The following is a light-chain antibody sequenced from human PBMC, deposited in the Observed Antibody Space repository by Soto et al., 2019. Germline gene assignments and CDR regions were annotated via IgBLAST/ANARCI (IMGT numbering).Light chain of an antibody. CDR3: SSYTTSGTLVV. CDR1: SSDVGGYNY. J-gene: IGLJ2*01. Sequence: QSALTQPASVSGSPGQSITISCTGTSSDVGGYNYVSWYQQHPGKAPKLMIYEVSHRLSGVSNRFSGSKSGNTASLTISGLQAEDEADYYCSSYTTSGTLVVFGGGTKLTVL. CDR2: EVS. V-gene: IGLV2-14*01.